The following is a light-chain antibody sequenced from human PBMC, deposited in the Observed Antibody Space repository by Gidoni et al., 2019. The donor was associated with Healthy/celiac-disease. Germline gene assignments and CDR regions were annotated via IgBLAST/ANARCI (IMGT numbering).Light chain of an antibody. CDR3: QQYGSSPLT. J-gene: IGKJ4*01. CDR2: GAS. V-gene: IGKV3-20*01. CDR1: QSVSSSY. Sequence: VLTQSPGTLSLSPGERATLSCRASQSVSSSYLAWYQQKPGQAPRLLIYGASSRATGIPDRFSGSGSGTDFTLTISRLEPEDFAVYYCQQYGSSPLTFGGGTKVEI.